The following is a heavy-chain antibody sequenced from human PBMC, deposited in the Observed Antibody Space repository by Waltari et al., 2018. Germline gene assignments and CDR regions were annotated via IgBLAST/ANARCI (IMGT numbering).Heavy chain of an antibody. CDR2: INPDGSEK. CDR3: ARDLNWDTY. V-gene: IGHV3-7*01. Sequence: EVQLVESGGGLVQPGGSLRLSCAASGFTFSTYWLTVVRQTPGKGLECVANINPDGSEKYYVDSVKGRFTISRDNSKNSLYLQMNSLRAEDTSVYYCARDLNWDTYWGQGALVTVSS. J-gene: IGHJ4*02. D-gene: IGHD7-27*01. CDR1: GFTFSTYW.